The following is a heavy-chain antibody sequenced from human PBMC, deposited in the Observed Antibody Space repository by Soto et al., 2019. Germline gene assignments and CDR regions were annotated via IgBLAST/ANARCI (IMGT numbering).Heavy chain of an antibody. CDR2: ISSSSSYI. D-gene: IGHD6-6*01. J-gene: IGHJ6*03. CDR1: GFTFSSYS. Sequence: EVQLVESGGGLVKPGGSLRLSCAASGFTFSSYSMNWVRQAPGKGLEWVSSISSSSSYIYYADSVKGRFTISRDNAKNSLYLQMNSLRAEDTAVYYCARDPWGGYSSSYYYYYMDVWGKGTTVTVSS. V-gene: IGHV3-21*01. CDR3: ARDPWGGYSSSYYYYYMDV.